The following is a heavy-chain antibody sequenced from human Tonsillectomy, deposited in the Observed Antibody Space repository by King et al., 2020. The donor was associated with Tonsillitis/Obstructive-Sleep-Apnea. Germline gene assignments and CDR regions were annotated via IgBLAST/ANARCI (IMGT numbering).Heavy chain of an antibody. CDR1: GGSFSGYY. CDR3: ARVKGVVLMVYATGCWFDP. Sequence: VQLQQWGAGLLKPSETLSLTCAVYGGSFSGYYWSWIRQPPGKGLEWVGEINHSGSTNYNQSLKSRGTISVDTSKNQFSLKLSCVTAADTAVYYCARVKGVVLMVYATGCWFDPWGQGTLVTVSS. CDR2: INHSGST. D-gene: IGHD2-8*01. V-gene: IGHV4-34*01. J-gene: IGHJ5*02.